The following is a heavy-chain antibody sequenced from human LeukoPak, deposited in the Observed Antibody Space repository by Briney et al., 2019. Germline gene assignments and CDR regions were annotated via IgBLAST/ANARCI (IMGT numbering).Heavy chain of an antibody. CDR1: GFTFSSYA. D-gene: IGHD6-19*01. CDR3: AKGTPQRSSGWYVFDY. Sequence: GGSLRLSCAASGFTFSSYAMSWVRQAPGKGLEWVSAISGSGGSTYYADSVKGRFTISRDNSKNTLYLQMNSLRAEDTAVYYCAKGTPQRSSGWYVFDYWGQGTLVTVSS. J-gene: IGHJ4*02. CDR2: ISGSGGST. V-gene: IGHV3-23*01.